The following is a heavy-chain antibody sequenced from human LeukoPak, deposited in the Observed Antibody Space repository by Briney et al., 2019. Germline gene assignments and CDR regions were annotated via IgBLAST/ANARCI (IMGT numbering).Heavy chain of an antibody. J-gene: IGHJ4*02. CDR1: GFTFSSYG. V-gene: IGHV3-30*02. D-gene: IGHD2-2*01. Sequence: LPGGSLRLSCAASGFTFSSYGMHWVRQAPGKGLEWVAFIRYDGSNKYYADSVKGRFTISRDNSKNTLYLQMNSLRAEDTAVYYCANQHYQLRGNYFDYWGQGTLVTVSS. CDR3: ANQHYQLRGNYFDY. CDR2: IRYDGSNK.